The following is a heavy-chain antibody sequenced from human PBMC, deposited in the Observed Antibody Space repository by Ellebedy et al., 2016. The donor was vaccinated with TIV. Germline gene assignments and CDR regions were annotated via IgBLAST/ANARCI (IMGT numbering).Heavy chain of an antibody. Sequence: GESLKISXAASGFYLSSYWMYWVRQVPGEGLVWVSRIKSDGSITMYADFVEGRFTISRDNAKNTLYLQMDSLTVEDTALYYCARGRYDESSVGLDYWGQGTLVTVSS. V-gene: IGHV3-74*03. CDR1: GFYLSSYW. CDR3: ARGRYDESSVGLDY. CDR2: IKSDGSIT. D-gene: IGHD3-22*01. J-gene: IGHJ4*02.